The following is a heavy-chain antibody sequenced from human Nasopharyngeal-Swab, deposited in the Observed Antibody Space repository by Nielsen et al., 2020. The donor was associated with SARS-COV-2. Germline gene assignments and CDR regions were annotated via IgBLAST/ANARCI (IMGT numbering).Heavy chain of an antibody. CDR2: IYYSGST. CDR3: ARGGPGLELFSRFDP. Sequence: RQAPGKGLEWIGYIYYSGSTNYNPSLKSRVTISVDTSKNQFSLKLSSVTAADTAVYYCARGGPGLELFSRFDPWGQGTLVTSPQ. D-gene: IGHD1-7*01. V-gene: IGHV4-59*01. J-gene: IGHJ5*02.